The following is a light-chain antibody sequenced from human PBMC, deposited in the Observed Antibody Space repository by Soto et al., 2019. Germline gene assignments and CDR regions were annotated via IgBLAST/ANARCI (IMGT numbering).Light chain of an antibody. CDR3: SSYAGSNIWV. V-gene: IGLV2-8*01. CDR1: SSDVGAYNY. Sequence: QSVLTQPPSASGSPGQSATISCTGTSSDVGAYNYVSWYQQYPGKAPKLMIYEVSKRPSGVPDRFSGSKSGKTASLTVSGLQAEDEADYYCSSYAGSNIWVFGGGTKLTVL. J-gene: IGLJ3*02. CDR2: EVS.